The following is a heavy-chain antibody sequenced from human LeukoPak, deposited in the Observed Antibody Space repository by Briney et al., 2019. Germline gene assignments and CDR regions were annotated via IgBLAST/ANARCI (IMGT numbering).Heavy chain of an antibody. D-gene: IGHD3-10*01. CDR1: GGSISSGDYY. Sequence: SQTLSLTCTVSGGSISSGDYYWSWIRQPPGKGLEWIGYIYYSGSTYYNPSLKSRVTISVDTSKNQFSLKLSSVTAADTAVYYCARGRQNHYYYGSGSYRGRSDAFDIWGQGTMVTVSS. CDR2: IYYSGST. J-gene: IGHJ3*02. CDR3: ARGRQNHYYYGSGSYRGRSDAFDI. V-gene: IGHV4-30-4*08.